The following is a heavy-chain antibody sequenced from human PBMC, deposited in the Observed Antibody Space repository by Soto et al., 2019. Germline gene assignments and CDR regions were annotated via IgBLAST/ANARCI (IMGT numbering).Heavy chain of an antibody. CDR2: ITGSGSIT. J-gene: IGHJ1*01. CDR1: GFTFSDYS. CDR3: TRAECTSCYGFRH. Sequence: GGSLRLSCAVSGFTFSDYSMNWVRQAPGKGLEWVSYITGSGSITHYADSVKGRFTISRDTAKNSLYLQMSSLRAEDTALYYCTRAECTSCYGFRHWGQGTLVTVSS. D-gene: IGHD2-2*01. V-gene: IGHV3-48*01.